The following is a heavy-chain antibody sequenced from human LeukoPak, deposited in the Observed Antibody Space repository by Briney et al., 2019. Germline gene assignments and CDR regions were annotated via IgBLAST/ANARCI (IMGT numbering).Heavy chain of an antibody. Sequence: GRSLRLSCAASGFTFDDYAMHWGRQAPGKGLEWVSGISWNSGSIVYADSVKGRFTISRDNAKNSLYLQMNSLRAEDTALYYCAKDLLGGYCSSTSCLPMDFDSWGQGTLVTVSS. J-gene: IGHJ4*02. CDR1: GFTFDDYA. CDR3: AKDLLGGYCSSTSCLPMDFDS. V-gene: IGHV3-9*01. D-gene: IGHD2-2*01. CDR2: ISWNSGSI.